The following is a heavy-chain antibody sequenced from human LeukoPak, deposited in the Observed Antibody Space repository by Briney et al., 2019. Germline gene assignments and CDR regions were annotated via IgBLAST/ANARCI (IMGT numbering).Heavy chain of an antibody. J-gene: IGHJ4*02. CDR1: GGSISSYY. V-gene: IGHV4-59*01. CDR2: IYYSGST. D-gene: IGHD6-13*01. CDR3: ARDKYGVSDY. Sequence: SETLSLTCTVSGGSISSYYWSWIRQPPGKGLEWIGNIYYSGSTNYNPSLKSRVTISVDTSKNQFSLKLSSVTAADTAVYYCARDKYGVSDYWGQGTLVTVSS.